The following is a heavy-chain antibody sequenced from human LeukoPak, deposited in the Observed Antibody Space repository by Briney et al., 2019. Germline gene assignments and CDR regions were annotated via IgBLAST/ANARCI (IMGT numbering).Heavy chain of an antibody. J-gene: IGHJ4*02. D-gene: IGHD3-22*01. CDR3: ARDYYDSSGFLWY. Sequence: GASVKVSCKASGYTFTGYYMHWVRQAPGQGLEWMGRINPNSGGTNYAQKFQGRVTMTRDTSISTAYMERSRLRSDDTAVYYCARDYYDSSGFLWYWGQGTLVTVSS. CDR2: INPNSGGT. CDR1: GYTFTGYY. V-gene: IGHV1-2*06.